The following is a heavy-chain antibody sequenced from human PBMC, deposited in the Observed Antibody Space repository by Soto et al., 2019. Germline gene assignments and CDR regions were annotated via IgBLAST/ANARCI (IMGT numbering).Heavy chain of an antibody. J-gene: IGHJ3*02. CDR1: GYTFTSYA. Sequence: QVQLLQSGAEVKKPWASVKVSCKASGYTFTSYAMHWVRQAPGQRVEWMGWINAGNGDTKYSQKYQGRVTITRYTSASTAYMELSSLRSEDTALYYCARDLGGMDIWGQGTMVTVSS. CDR3: ARDLGGMDI. CDR2: INAGNGDT. V-gene: IGHV1-3*01. D-gene: IGHD3-10*01.